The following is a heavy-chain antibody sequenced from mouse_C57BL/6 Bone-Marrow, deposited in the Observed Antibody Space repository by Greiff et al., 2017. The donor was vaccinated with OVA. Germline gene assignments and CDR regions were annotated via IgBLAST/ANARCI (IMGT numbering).Heavy chain of an antibody. J-gene: IGHJ4*01. CDR3: ARSGIYYDYDDGDYYAMDY. Sequence: VQLQQSGAELARPGASVKLSCKASGYTFTSYGISWVKQRTGQGLEWIGEIYPRSGNTYYNEKFKGKATLTADKSSSTAYMELRSLTSEDSAVYFCARSGIYYDYDDGDYYAMDYWGQGTSVTVSS. CDR1: GYTFTSYG. V-gene: IGHV1-81*01. CDR2: IYPRSGNT. D-gene: IGHD2-4*01.